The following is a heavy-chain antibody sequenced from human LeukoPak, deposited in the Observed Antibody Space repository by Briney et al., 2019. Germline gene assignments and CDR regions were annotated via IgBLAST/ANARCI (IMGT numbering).Heavy chain of an antibody. D-gene: IGHD5-12*01. CDR2: IYYSGST. Sequence: GSLRLSCAASGFTVSSNYMSWVRQPPGKGLEWIGSIYYSGSTYYNPSLKSRVTISVDTSKNQFSLKLSSVTAADTAVYYCARKYSGYDCFDYWGQGTLVTVSS. J-gene: IGHJ4*02. CDR1: GFTVSSNY. V-gene: IGHV4-39*01. CDR3: ARKYSGYDCFDY.